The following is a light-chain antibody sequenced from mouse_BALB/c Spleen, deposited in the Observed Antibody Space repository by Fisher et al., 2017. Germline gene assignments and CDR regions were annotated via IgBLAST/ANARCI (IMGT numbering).Light chain of an antibody. Sequence: IVMTQSTAIMSASLGEKVTMSCRASSSVNYMYWYQQKPGSSPRLLIYDTSKLASGVPARFSGSGSGTSYSLTISSMEAEDAATYYCQQYHSYPRTFGGGTKLEIK. V-gene: IGKV4-55*01. CDR2: DTS. J-gene: IGKJ1*01. CDR3: QQYHSYPRT. CDR1: SSVNY.